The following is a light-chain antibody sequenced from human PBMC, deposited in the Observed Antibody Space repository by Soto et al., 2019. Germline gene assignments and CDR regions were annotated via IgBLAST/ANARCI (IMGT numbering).Light chain of an antibody. Sequence: QSALTQPASVSGSPGQSITISCTGTSSDVANYNSVSWYQQYPGKVPRLIIYDVNKWPSGVSHRYSGSKSGNTASLRISGLQAADEADYYCCSYAGSSSVVFGGGTKVTVL. CDR2: DVN. CDR3: CSYAGSSSVV. V-gene: IGLV2-23*02. CDR1: SSDVANYNS. J-gene: IGLJ2*01.